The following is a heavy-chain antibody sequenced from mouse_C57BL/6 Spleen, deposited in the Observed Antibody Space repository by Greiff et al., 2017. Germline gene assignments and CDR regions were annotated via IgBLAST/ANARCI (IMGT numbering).Heavy chain of an antibody. CDR3: ARLTGYFDY. CDR2: INYDGSST. Sequence: VESEGGLVQPGSSMKLSCTASGFTFSDYYMAWVRQVPEKGLEWVANINYDGSSTYYLDSLKSRFIISRDNAKNILYLQMSSLKSEDTATYYCARLTGYFDYWGQGTTLTVSS. V-gene: IGHV5-16*01. J-gene: IGHJ2*01. D-gene: IGHD4-1*01. CDR1: GFTFSDYY.